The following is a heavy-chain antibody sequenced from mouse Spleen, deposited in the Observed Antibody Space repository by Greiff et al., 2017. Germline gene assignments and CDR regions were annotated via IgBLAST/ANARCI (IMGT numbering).Heavy chain of an antibody. D-gene: IGHD2-3*01. Sequence: VQLQQSGAELARPGASVKLSCKASGYTFTSYGISWVKQRTGQGLEWIGEIYPRSGNTYYNEKFKGKATLTADKSSSTAFMELRSLTSEDSAVYFCAGDDGYYPWFAYWGQGTLVTVSA. CDR2: IYPRSGNT. V-gene: IGHV1-81*01. J-gene: IGHJ3*01. CDR1: GYTFTSYG. CDR3: AGDDGYYPWFAY.